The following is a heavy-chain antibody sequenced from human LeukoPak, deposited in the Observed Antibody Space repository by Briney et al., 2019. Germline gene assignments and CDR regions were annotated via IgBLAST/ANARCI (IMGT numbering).Heavy chain of an antibody. D-gene: IGHD6-19*01. J-gene: IGHJ4*02. V-gene: IGHV1-46*01. CDR1: GYTFTSYY. CDR3: ARSRSSGWHDS. Sequence: GASVKVSCKASGYTFTSYYMHWVRQAPGQGLEWMGIINPSGGSTTFAQKFQGRVTMTRDASTSTVYLELSSLRSEDTAVYYCARSRSSGWHDSWGQGTLVIVSS. CDR2: INPSGGST.